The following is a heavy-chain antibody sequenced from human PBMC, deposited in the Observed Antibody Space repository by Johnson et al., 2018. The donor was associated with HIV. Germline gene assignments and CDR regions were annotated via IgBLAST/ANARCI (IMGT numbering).Heavy chain of an antibody. Sequence: QLVESGGGVVQPGRSLRLSCAASGFTVSSNYMSWVRQAPGKGLEWVSVIHSGGSTYYADSVKGRFTISRDNSKNTLYLQMNSLRAEDTAVYYCARAVWGGLYDSSGYPHAFDIWGQGTMVTVSS. CDR1: GFTVSSNY. V-gene: IGHV3-66*02. CDR3: ARAVWGGLYDSSGYPHAFDI. J-gene: IGHJ3*02. CDR2: IHSGGST. D-gene: IGHD3-22*01.